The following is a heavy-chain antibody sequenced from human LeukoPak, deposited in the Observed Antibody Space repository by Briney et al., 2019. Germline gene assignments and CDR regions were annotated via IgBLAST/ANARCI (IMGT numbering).Heavy chain of an antibody. CDR2: SNPSGDT. CDR3: ARGNPTITMAWGNAFDI. Sequence: SETLSLTCGVSGMSFNFYSWTWLRQPPGKGLEWIGESNPSGDTNYSPSLKSRATFSVDTSKNQFSLKLNSVTVADTAVYYCARGNPTITMAWGNAFDIWGRGTMVTVSS. D-gene: IGHD3-10*01. V-gene: IGHV4-34*01. J-gene: IGHJ3*02. CDR1: GMSFNFYS.